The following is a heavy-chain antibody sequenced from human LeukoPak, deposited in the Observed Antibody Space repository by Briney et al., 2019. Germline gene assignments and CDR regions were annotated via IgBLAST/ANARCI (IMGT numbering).Heavy chain of an antibody. CDR3: ARANGDYIYFDY. D-gene: IGHD4-17*01. CDR2: IYHSGST. Sequence: SETLSLTCTVSGGSISSSSYYWGWIRQPPGKGLEWIGSIYHSGSTYFNPSLKSRLTISVDTSKNQFSLKLSSVTAADTAVYYCARANGDYIYFDYWGQGTLVTVSS. V-gene: IGHV4-39*07. J-gene: IGHJ4*02. CDR1: GGSISSSSYY.